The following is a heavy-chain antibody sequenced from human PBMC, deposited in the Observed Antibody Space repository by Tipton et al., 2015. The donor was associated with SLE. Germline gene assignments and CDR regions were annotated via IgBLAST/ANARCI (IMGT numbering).Heavy chain of an antibody. CDR2: IYYSGST. V-gene: IGHV4-59*11. Sequence: TLSLTCTVSGGSISSHYWSWIRQPPGKGLEWIGYIYYSGSTNYNPSLKSRVTISVDTSKNQFSLKLSSVTAADTAVYYRARGLLILDSSWPSFDYWGQGTLVTVSS. J-gene: IGHJ4*02. D-gene: IGHD6-13*01. CDR3: ARGLLILDSSWPSFDY. CDR1: GGSISSHY.